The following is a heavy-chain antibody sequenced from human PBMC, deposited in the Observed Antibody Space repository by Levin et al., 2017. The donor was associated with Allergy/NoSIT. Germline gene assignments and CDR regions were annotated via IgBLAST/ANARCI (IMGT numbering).Heavy chain of an antibody. Sequence: SCAASGFTFSDYYMSWIRQAPGKGLEWVSYISSSGSTIYYADSVKGRFTISRDNAKNSLYLQMNSLRAEDTAVYYCARGLSLWFGEWHESYYFDYWGQGTLVTVSS. CDR3: ARGLSLWFGEWHESYYFDY. D-gene: IGHD3-10*01. CDR2: ISSSGSTI. V-gene: IGHV3-11*01. J-gene: IGHJ4*02. CDR1: GFTFSDYY.